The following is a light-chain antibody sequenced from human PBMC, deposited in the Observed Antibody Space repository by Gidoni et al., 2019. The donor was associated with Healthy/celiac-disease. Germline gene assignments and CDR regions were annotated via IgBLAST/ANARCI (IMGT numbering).Light chain of an antibody. CDR1: QGISSY. V-gene: IGKV1-8*01. CDR2: AAY. CDR3: QQYYSYPRT. Sequence: AIRLTQSPSAFSASTGDRVTITCRASQGISSYLAWYQQKPGKAPKLLIYAAYTLQSGVPSRFSGRGSGTDFTLTISCLQSEEFATYYCQQYYSYPRTFGQGTKVEIK. J-gene: IGKJ1*01.